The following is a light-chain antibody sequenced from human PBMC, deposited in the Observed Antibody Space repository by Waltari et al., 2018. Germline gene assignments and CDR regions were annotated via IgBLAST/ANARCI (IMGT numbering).Light chain of an antibody. V-gene: IGKV3D-20*02. CDR3: QQRFNWIFT. Sequence: EIVLTQSPGTLSLSPGERATLSCRASQSVSSSYLAWYQQKPGQAPRLLIYDASNRATGVPARFSGSGSGTDFTLTISSLESEDFAVYYCQQRFNWIFTFGPGTKVDI. CDR2: DAS. J-gene: IGKJ3*01. CDR1: QSVSSSY.